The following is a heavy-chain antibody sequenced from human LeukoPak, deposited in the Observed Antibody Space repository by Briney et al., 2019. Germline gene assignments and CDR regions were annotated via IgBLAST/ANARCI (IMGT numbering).Heavy chain of an antibody. CDR3: VFGTYYYDSSDY. CDR2: MNPNRGNT. V-gene: IGHV1-8*01. D-gene: IGHD3-22*01. Sequence: GASVKVSCKASGYTFTSYDINWVRQATGQGLEWMGWMNPNRGNTGYAQKFQGRVTMTRNTSISTAYMELSSLRSEYTAVYYCVFGTYYYDSSDYWGQGTLVTVSS. J-gene: IGHJ4*02. CDR1: GYTFTSYD.